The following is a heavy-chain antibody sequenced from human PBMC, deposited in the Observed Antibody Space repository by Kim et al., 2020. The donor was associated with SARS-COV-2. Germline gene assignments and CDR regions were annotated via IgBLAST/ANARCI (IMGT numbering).Heavy chain of an antibody. CDR2: IYYSGST. D-gene: IGHD3-10*01. J-gene: IGHJ6*02. CDR3: ARDTMVRGDYPYYYYYGMDV. V-gene: IGHV4-30-4*01. Sequence: SETLSLTCTVSGGSISSGDYYWSWIRQPPGKGLEWIGYIYYSGSTYYNPSLKSRVTISVDTSKNQFSLKLSSVTPADTAVYYCARDTMVRGDYPYYYYYGMDVWGQGTTVTVSS. CDR1: GGSISSGDYY.